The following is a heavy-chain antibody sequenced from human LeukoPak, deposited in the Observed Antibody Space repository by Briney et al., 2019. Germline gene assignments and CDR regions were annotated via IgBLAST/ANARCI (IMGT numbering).Heavy chain of an antibody. V-gene: IGHV3-66*02. J-gene: IGHJ4*02. CDR1: GFTVSSNY. CDR2: IYSGGST. CDR3: AREGYSSSWLH. D-gene: IGHD6-13*01. Sequence: GGSLRLSCAASGFTVSSNYMSWVRQAPGKGLEWVSVIYSGGSTYYADSVKGRFTISRDNSKNTLYLQMNSLRAEDTAVYYCAREGYSSSWLHWGQGTLVTVSS.